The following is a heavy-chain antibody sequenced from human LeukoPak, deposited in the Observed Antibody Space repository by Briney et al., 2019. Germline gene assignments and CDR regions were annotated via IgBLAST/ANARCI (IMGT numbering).Heavy chain of an antibody. J-gene: IGHJ5*02. V-gene: IGHV1-18*01. CDR2: ISAYNGNT. D-gene: IGHD3-10*01. Sequence: GASVKVSCKASGYTFTSYGISWVRQAPGQGLEWMGWISAYNGNTNYAQKLQGRVTMTTDTSTSTAYMELRSLRSDDTAVYCCARDQDYYGSGSHVNWFDPWGQGTLVTVSS. CDR1: GYTFTSYG. CDR3: ARDQDYYGSGSHVNWFDP.